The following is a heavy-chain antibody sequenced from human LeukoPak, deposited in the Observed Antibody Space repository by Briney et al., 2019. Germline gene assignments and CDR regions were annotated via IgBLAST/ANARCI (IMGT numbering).Heavy chain of an antibody. D-gene: IGHD2-2*01. Sequence: PGGSLRLSCAASGFTFSDYYMSWIRQAPGKGLEWVSYISSSGSTIYYADSVKGRFTISRDNAKNSLYLQMNSLRAEDTAVYYCARDHPRYCSSTSCPYYCYYMDVWGKGATVTVSS. CDR2: ISSSGSTI. V-gene: IGHV3-11*04. CDR3: ARDHPRYCSSTSCPYYCYYMDV. J-gene: IGHJ6*03. CDR1: GFTFSDYY.